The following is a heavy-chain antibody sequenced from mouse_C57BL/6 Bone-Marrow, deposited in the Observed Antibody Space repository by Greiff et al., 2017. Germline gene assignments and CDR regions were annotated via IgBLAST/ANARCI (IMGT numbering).Heavy chain of an antibody. J-gene: IGHJ2*01. Sequence: QVQLQQSGAELVRPGASVTLSCKASGYTFTDYEMHWVKQTPVHGLEWIGAIDPETGGTAYNQKFKGKAILTADKSSSTAYMELRSLTSEDSAVYYCTREDYYGSSFSFDYWGKGTTLTVSS. CDR3: TREDYYGSSFSFDY. D-gene: IGHD1-1*01. CDR2: IDPETGGT. CDR1: GYTFTDYE. V-gene: IGHV1-15*01.